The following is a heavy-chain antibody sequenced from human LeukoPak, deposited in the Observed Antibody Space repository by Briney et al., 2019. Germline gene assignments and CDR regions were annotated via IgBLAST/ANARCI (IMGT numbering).Heavy chain of an antibody. CDR3: ANVAVRDGNDY. V-gene: IGHV3-21*04. CDR2: ISSSSSYI. Sequence: GGSLRLSCAASGFTFSSYSMNWVRQAPGKGLEWVSSISSSSSYIYYADSVKGRFTISRDNSKNTLYLQMNSLRAEDTAVYYCANVAVRDGNDYWGQGTLVTVSS. J-gene: IGHJ4*02. CDR1: GFTFSSYS. D-gene: IGHD3-10*01.